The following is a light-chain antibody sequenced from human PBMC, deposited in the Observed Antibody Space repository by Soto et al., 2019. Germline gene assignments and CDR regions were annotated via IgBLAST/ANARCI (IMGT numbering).Light chain of an antibody. J-gene: IGKJ2*01. Sequence: IRMTQSASSFTACTGDRVTITCRASQGISSDLAWYQQKPGKAPKLLIYAASTFQSGVPSRFSGSGSGTDFTVTISCLQSEDFATYYCQQYYSYPPTFGQGPKLEIK. V-gene: IGKV1-8*01. CDR2: AAS. CDR3: QQYYSYPPT. CDR1: QGISSD.